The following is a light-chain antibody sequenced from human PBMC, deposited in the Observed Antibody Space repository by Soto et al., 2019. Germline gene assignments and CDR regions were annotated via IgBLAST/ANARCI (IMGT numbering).Light chain of an antibody. CDR3: YSYAGSEGV. J-gene: IGLJ2*01. CDR2: DVS. V-gene: IGLV2-11*01. CDR1: SSDVGGYNY. Sequence: QSALTQPRSVSGSPGQSVTISCTGTSSDVGGYNYVSWYQQHPGKAPKLMIYDVSKRPSGVPDRFSGSKSGNTASLTISGLQAEDEADYYCYSYAGSEGVFGGGTKVTVL.